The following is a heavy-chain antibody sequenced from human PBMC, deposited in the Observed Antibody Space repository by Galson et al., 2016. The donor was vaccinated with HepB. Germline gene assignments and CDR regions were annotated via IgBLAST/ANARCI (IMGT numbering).Heavy chain of an antibody. D-gene: IGHD2-2*01. CDR2: IYYGGTT. V-gene: IGHV4-39*01. CDR1: SGSINSSSYY. CDR3: VRQAIRSCTTTSCNQPYYFDY. Sequence: SETLSLTCTVSSGSINSSSYYWGWIRQSPGKGLEWIGSIYYGGTTFYNPSLKSRVTVSIDTSKNHFALRLSSVTAADTAVYYCVRQAIRSCTTTSCNQPYYFDYWGQGTLVTVSS. J-gene: IGHJ4*02.